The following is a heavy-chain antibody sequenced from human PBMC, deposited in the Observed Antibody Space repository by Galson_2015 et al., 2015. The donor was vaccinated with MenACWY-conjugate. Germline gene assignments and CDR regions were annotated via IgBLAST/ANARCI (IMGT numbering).Heavy chain of an antibody. Sequence: CAISGDSVSSHSAAWYWIRQSPSRGLEWLGKTYYRSKWYNDYAVSVKSRITINQDTYNNQFSLQLNSVTPDDTAVYYCVREGYYFDYWGQGTLVTVSS. J-gene: IGHJ4*02. CDR1: GDSVSSHSAA. CDR2: TYYRSKWYN. V-gene: IGHV6-1*01. CDR3: VREGYYFDY.